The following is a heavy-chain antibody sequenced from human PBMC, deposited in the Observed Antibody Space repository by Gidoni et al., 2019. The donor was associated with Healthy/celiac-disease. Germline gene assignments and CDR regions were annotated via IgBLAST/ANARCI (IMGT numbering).Heavy chain of an antibody. Sequence: QVQLVQSGAEVRKPGASVKVSCKASGYTFPSYGISCVRQAPGQGLEWIGWISAYNGNTNYAQKLQGRVTMTTATSTSTAYMELRSLRADDTAVYYCARDPYPDDYGDSAGDWGQGTLVTVSS. J-gene: IGHJ4*02. CDR2: ISAYNGNT. CDR3: ARDPYPDDYGDSAGD. D-gene: IGHD4-17*01. V-gene: IGHV1-18*01. CDR1: GYTFPSYG.